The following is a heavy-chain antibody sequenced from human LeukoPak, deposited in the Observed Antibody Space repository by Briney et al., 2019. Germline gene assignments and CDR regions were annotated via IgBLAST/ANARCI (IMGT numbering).Heavy chain of an antibody. V-gene: IGHV1-69*05. J-gene: IGHJ4*02. CDR2: IIPIFGTA. D-gene: IGHD3-16*01. Sequence: SVKVSCKASGGTFSSYAISWVRQAPGQGLEWMGRIIPIFGTANYAQKFQGRITITTDESTSTAYMELSSLRSEDTAVYYCAREGYDYVWGSTKSFDYWGQGTLVTVSS. CDR3: AREGYDYVWGSTKSFDY. CDR1: GGTFSSYA.